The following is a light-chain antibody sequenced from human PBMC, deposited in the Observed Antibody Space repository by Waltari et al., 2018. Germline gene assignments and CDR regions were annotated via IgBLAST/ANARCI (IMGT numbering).Light chain of an antibody. CDR3: CSYAGSSTFD. Sequence: QSALTQPASVSGSPGQSITISCTGTSSDVGRYNLVSWYQQHPGKAPKLMIYEGSKRPSGVSKRFSGSKSGNTASLTISGLQAEDEADYYCCSYAGSSTFDFGGGTKLTVL. CDR1: SSDVGRYNL. J-gene: IGLJ2*01. CDR2: EGS. V-gene: IGLV2-23*03.